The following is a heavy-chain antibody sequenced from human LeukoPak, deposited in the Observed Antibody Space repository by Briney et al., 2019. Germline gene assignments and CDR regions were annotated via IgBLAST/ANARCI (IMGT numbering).Heavy chain of an antibody. CDR3: ARECCSSTSCYGAWFDP. D-gene: IGHD2-2*01. CDR1: GYTFTSYG. CDR2: ISAYNGNT. Sequence: ASVKVSCKASGYTFTSYGISWVRQAPGQGLEWMGWISAYNGNTNYAQKLQGRVTMTTDTSTSTAYMELRSLRSDDTAAYYCARECCSSTSCYGAWFDPWGQGTLVTVSS. V-gene: IGHV1-18*01. J-gene: IGHJ5*02.